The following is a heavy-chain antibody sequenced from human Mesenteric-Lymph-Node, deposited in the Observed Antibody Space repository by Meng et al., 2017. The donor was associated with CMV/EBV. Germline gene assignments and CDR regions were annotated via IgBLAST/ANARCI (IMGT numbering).Heavy chain of an antibody. Sequence: QLQLQESGPGLVKPSETLSLTCTFSGGSISSSSYYWGWIRQPTGKGLEWIGSIYYSGRTNYNPSLKSRVTISVDTSKNQFSLKPSSVTAADTAVYYCARPHYYGSGSSPWFDPWGQGTLVTVSS. D-gene: IGHD3-10*01. CDR3: ARPHYYGSGSSPWFDP. J-gene: IGHJ5*02. V-gene: IGHV4-39*01. CDR1: GGSISSSSYY. CDR2: IYYSGRT.